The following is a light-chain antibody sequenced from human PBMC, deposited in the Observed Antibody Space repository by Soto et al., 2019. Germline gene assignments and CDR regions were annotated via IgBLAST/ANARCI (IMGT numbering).Light chain of an antibody. CDR2: DVS. CDR1: SSDVGGYNY. V-gene: IGLV2-14*01. CDR3: SSYTSLSLLVV. Sequence: QSVLTQPASVSGSPGQSMTISCTGTSSDVGGYNYVSWYQQNPGKAPKLMIYDVSNRPSGVSNRFSGSKSGNTASLTISGRKAEDEAEYYCSSYTSLSLLVVFGGGTKVT. J-gene: IGLJ2*01.